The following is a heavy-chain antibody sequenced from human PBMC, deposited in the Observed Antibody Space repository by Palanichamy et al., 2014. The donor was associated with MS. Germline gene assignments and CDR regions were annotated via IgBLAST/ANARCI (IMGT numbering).Heavy chain of an antibody. V-gene: IGHV3-30*03. CDR2: IYYDGSKR. Sequence: QVRTGGGLGGGRWVQASGGPSRLSCAASGFTFSSYGLHWVRQAPGKGLEWVAIIYYDGSKRYYADSVKGRFTISRDNFKNTLYLQMDSLRTEDTAIYFCARLFYSNLLGGLDVWGQGTTVTVSS. D-gene: IGHD1-26*01. CDR1: GFTFSSYG. J-gene: IGHJ6*02. CDR3: ARLFYSNLLGGLDV.